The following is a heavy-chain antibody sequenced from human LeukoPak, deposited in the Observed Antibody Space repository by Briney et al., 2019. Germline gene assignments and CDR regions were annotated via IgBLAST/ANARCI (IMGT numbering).Heavy chain of an antibody. D-gene: IGHD2-2*01. Sequence: GGSLRLSCAASGFTFSSYGMHWVRQAPGKGLEWVAATWYDGSNKYYADSVKGRFTISRDDSKNTLYLQMNSLRAEDTAVYFCARGGHCSTTSCSNYDGMDVWGQGTTLTVSS. CDR3: ARGGHCSTTSCSNYDGMDV. J-gene: IGHJ6*02. CDR1: GFTFSSYG. CDR2: TWYDGSNK. V-gene: IGHV3-33*01.